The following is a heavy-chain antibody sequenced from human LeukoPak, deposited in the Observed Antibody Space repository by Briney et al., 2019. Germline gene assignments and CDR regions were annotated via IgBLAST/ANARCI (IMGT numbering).Heavy chain of an antibody. Sequence: GASVKVSCKASGGTFSSYAISWVRQAPGQGLEWMGGIIPIFGTANYAQKFQGRVTITADKSTSTAYMELSSLRSEDTAVYYCARDHYYDSSGSFDYWGQGTLVTVSS. D-gene: IGHD3-22*01. CDR3: ARDHYYDSSGSFDY. V-gene: IGHV1-69*06. J-gene: IGHJ4*02. CDR1: GGTFSSYA. CDR2: IIPIFGTA.